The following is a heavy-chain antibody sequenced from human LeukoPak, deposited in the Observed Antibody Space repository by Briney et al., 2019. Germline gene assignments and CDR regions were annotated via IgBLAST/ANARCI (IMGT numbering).Heavy chain of an antibody. CDR2: IYYSGST. CDR3: ARDRRTYYDFWSGPYDAFDI. J-gene: IGHJ3*02. V-gene: IGHV4-59*01. D-gene: IGHD3-3*01. CDR1: GGSISSYY. Sequence: SETPSLTCTVSGGSISSYYWSWIRQPPGKGLEWIGYIYYSGSTNYNPSLKSRVTISVDTSKNQFSLKLSSVTAADTAVYYCARDRRTYYDFWSGPYDAFDIWGQGTMVTVSS.